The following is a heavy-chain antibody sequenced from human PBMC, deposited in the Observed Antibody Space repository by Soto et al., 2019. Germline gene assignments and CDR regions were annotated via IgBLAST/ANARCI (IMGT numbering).Heavy chain of an antibody. J-gene: IGHJ4*02. V-gene: IGHV1-69*13. CDR3: SRNRSSSSSGSSLRY. D-gene: IGHD3-10*01. Sequence: SSVNVSCKAAGYTFSSYAISWLRKTPGQGLEWMGGIIPIFGTANYAQKFQGRVTITADESTSTAYMELSSLRSEDTAVYYCSRNRSSSSSGSSLRYWGQGTLVTVSS. CDR2: IIPIFGTA. CDR1: GYTFSSYA.